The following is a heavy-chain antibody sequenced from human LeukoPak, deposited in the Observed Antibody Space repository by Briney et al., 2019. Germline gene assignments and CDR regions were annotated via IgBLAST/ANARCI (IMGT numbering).Heavy chain of an antibody. Sequence: RAGGSQRLSQAASGFTFSSYSTHWVRQAPGKGLEYVSAMSSNGGSTYYAHSVKVRYTISRDNSKNTLYLQMGSLRAEDMAVYYCANRGGMGATGAFDIWGQGTMVTVSS. J-gene: IGHJ3*02. CDR1: GFTFSSYS. CDR2: MSSNGGST. CDR3: ANRGGMGATGAFDI. D-gene: IGHD1-26*01. V-gene: IGHV3-64*01.